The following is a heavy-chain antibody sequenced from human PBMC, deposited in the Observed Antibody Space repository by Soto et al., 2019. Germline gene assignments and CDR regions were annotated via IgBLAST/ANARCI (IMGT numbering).Heavy chain of an antibody. Sequence: PGGSLRLSCAASGFTFSSYSMNWVRQAPGKGLEWVSSISSSSSYIYYADSVKGRFTISRDNAKNSLYLQMNSLRAEDTAVYYCARGTVGYCSSTSCLNYYYYGMDVWGQGTTVTVSS. D-gene: IGHD2-2*01. CDR3: ARGTVGYCSSTSCLNYYYYGMDV. CDR2: ISSSSSYI. CDR1: GFTFSSYS. J-gene: IGHJ6*02. V-gene: IGHV3-21*01.